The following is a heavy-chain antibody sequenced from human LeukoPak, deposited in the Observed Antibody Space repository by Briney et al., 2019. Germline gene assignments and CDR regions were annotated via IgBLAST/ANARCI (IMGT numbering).Heavy chain of an antibody. D-gene: IGHD3-9*01. J-gene: IGHJ4*02. CDR2: IGASGGST. CDR1: GFTFSSYA. Sequence: PGGSLRLSCATSGFTFSSYAMSWVRQAPGKGLEWVSGIGASGGSTYYADSVKGRFTISRDTSKNTLYLQMSSLRSEDTAVYYCAKAEGYDILTGLDYWGQGTLVTVSS. CDR3: AKAEGYDILTGLDY. V-gene: IGHV3-23*01.